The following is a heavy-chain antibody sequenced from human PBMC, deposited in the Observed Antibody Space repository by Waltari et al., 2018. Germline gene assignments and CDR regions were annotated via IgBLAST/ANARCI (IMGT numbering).Heavy chain of an antibody. V-gene: IGHV3-23*01. D-gene: IGHD6-13*01. J-gene: IGHJ6*02. CDR3: ARCVDHSSSWYQNYYYYGMDV. CDR2: ISGCGGST. Sequence: EVQLLESGGGLVQPGGSLRLSCAASGFTFSSYAMSWVRQAPGKGLEWVSAISGCGGSTYYADSVKGRFTISRDNSKNTRYLQMNSLRAEDTAVYYCARCVDHSSSWYQNYYYYGMDVWGQGTTVIVSS. CDR1: GFTFSSYA.